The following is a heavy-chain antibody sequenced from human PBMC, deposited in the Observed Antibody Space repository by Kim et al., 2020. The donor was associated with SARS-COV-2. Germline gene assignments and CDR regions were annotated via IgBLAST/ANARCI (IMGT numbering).Heavy chain of an antibody. Sequence: PSLKSRVTISVDTSKNQFSLKLSSVTAADTAVYYCARGESAYSSSPPFDYWGQGTLVTVSS. V-gene: IGHV4-34*01. CDR3: ARGESAYSSSPPFDY. D-gene: IGHD6-6*01. J-gene: IGHJ4*02.